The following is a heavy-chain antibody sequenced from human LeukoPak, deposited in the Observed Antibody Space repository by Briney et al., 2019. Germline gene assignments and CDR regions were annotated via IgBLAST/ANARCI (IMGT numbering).Heavy chain of an antibody. CDR3: ARAPGYSSGWQENWFDP. CDR1: GYTFTGYY. D-gene: IGHD6-19*01. J-gene: IGHJ5*02. Sequence: GASVKVSCKASGYTFTGYYMHWVRQAPGQGLEWMGWINPNSGGTNYAQKFQGWVTMTRDTSISTAYMGLSRLRSDDTAVYYCARAPGYSSGWQENWFDPWGQGTLVTVSS. CDR2: INPNSGGT. V-gene: IGHV1-2*04.